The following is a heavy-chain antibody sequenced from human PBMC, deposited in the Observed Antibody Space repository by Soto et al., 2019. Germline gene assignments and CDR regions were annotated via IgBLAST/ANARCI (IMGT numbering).Heavy chain of an antibody. CDR1: GFTVNTNY. CDR3: TGGTVPITY. D-gene: IGHD1-7*01. V-gene: IGHV3-53*01. J-gene: IGHJ4*02. Sequence: EVQLVESGGGLVQPGGSLRLSCAASGFTVNTNYMTWVRQAPGKGLEWVSVLYSGGSAYYADSERGRFTISRDNSKNTLYLQMNSLRAEDTAMYYCTGGTVPITYWGQGTLVTVS. CDR2: LYSGGSA.